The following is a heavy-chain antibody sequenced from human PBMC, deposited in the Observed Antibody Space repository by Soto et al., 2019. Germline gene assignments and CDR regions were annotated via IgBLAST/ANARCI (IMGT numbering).Heavy chain of an antibody. CDR3: ARDRSGYDYYYYGMDV. V-gene: IGHV1-18*01. D-gene: IGHD5-12*01. CDR2: ISAYNGNT. J-gene: IGHJ6*02. CDR1: GYPFTSYG. Sequence: ASVKVSCKASGYPFTSYGISWVRQAPGQGLEWMGWISAYNGNTNYAQKLQGRVTMTTDTSTSTAYMELRSLRSDDTAVYYCARDRSGYDYYYYGMDVWGQGTTVTVSS.